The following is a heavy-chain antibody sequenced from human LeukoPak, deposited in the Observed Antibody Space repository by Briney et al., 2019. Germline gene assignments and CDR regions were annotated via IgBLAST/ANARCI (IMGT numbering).Heavy chain of an antibody. CDR3: ARGYSYVNWFDP. D-gene: IGHD5-18*01. J-gene: IGHJ5*02. CDR2: INQDGSEK. CDR1: GFTFSSYW. V-gene: IGHV3-7*01. Sequence: PGGSLRLSCAASGFTFSSYWMNWVRQAPGKGLEWVANINQDGSEKHYVDSVKGRFTISRDNAKNSLYLQMNSLRAEDTAVYYCARGYSYVNWFDPWGQGTLVTVSS.